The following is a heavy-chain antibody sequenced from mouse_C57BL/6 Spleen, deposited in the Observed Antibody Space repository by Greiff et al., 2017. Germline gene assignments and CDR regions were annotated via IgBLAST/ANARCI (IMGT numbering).Heavy chain of an antibody. D-gene: IGHD1-1*01. CDR3: TTDYYGGRFAY. Sequence: EVQLQQSGAELVRPGASVKLSCTASGFNIKDYYMHWVKQRPEQGLEWIGRIDPEGGDTEYAPKFQGKATMTADTSSNTAYLQLSSLTSEDTAVYYCTTDYYGGRFAYWGQGTLVTVSA. J-gene: IGHJ3*01. V-gene: IGHV14-1*01. CDR1: GFNIKDYY. CDR2: IDPEGGDT.